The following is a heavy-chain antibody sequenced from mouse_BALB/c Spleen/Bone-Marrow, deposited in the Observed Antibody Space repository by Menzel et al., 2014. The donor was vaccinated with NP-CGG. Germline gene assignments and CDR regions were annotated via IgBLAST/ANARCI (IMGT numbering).Heavy chain of an antibody. D-gene: IGHD3-1*01. J-gene: IGHJ3*01. CDR2: IYPGSGST. CDR3: ARFSQLGLLAY. CDR1: GYAFTNYW. V-gene: IGHV1-54*01. Sequence: VQVVESGVELVRPGTSVKVSCKASGYAFTNYWIEWVKQRPGQGLAWIGDIYPGSGSTNYNEKFKSKATLTVDTSSSTAYMQLSSRASEDSALYYCARFSQLGLLAYWGQGTPVTVSA.